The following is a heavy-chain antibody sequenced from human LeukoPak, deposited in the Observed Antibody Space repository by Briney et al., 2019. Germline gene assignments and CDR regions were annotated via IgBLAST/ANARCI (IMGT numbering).Heavy chain of an antibody. CDR1: GGSISSSSYC. Sequence: SETLSLTCTVSGGSISSSSYCWGWIRQRPGKGLEWIGSIYYSGSTYYNPSLKSRVTISVDTSKNQFSLKLSSVTAADTAVYYCASRYCSGGSCPFDYWGQGTLVTVSS. V-gene: IGHV4-39*01. CDR3: ASRYCSGGSCPFDY. D-gene: IGHD2-15*01. J-gene: IGHJ4*02. CDR2: IYYSGST.